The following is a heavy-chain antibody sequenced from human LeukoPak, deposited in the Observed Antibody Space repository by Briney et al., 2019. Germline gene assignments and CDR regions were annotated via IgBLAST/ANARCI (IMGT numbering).Heavy chain of an antibody. CDR2: INPSGGST. D-gene: IGHD3-10*01. Sequence: ASVKVSCKASGYTFTSYYMHWVRQAPGQGLEWMGIINPSGGSTSYAQKFQGRVTMTRDTSTSTVYMELSSLRSEDTAVYYCAREGLGAYGSGSYYFDYWGQGTLVTVSS. CDR3: AREGLGAYGSGSYYFDY. CDR1: GYTFTSYY. J-gene: IGHJ4*02. V-gene: IGHV1-46*01.